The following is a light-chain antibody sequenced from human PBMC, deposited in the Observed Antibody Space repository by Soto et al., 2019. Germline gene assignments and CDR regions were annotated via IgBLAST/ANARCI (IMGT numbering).Light chain of an antibody. J-gene: IGLJ1*01. CDR2: EVS. CDR1: SSDIGDYNY. V-gene: IGLV2-14*01. CDR3: SSYTSSSTYV. Sequence: QSALTQPASVSGSPGQSITISCTGTSSDIGDYNYVSWYQQHPGKAPKLMIYEVSNRPSGVSNRFSGSKSGNTASLTISGLQAEDEADYHCSSYTSSSTYVFGTGTKVTVL.